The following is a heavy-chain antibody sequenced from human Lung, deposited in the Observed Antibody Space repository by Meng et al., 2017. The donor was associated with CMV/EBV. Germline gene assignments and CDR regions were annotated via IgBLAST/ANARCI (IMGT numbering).Heavy chain of an antibody. CDR3: AREEGIGGFDP. D-gene: IGHD3-10*01. J-gene: IGHJ5*02. Sequence: QGRVQGSGPGLVKPSEPLSLTCTVSGGSISSYYWSWIRQPPGKGLEWIGYIYYSGSTNYNPSLKSRVTISVDTSKNQFSLKLSSVTAADTAVYYCAREEGIGGFDPWGQGTLVTVSS. V-gene: IGHV4-59*01. CDR2: IYYSGST. CDR1: GGSISSYY.